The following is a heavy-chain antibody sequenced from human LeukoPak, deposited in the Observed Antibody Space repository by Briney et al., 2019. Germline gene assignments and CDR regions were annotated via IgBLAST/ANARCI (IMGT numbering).Heavy chain of an antibody. V-gene: IGHV4-59*01. CDR3: ARRRWSLDP. J-gene: IGHJ5*02. CDR1: GGSISSDF. Sequence: SETLSLTCTVSGGSISSDFWSWIRQPPGRGLEWIGYISNSGSTNYNPSLRSRVTISLDTSKSQSSLKLSSVTAAGTAVYYCARRRWSLDPWGQGTLVTVSS. D-gene: IGHD4-23*01. CDR2: ISNSGST.